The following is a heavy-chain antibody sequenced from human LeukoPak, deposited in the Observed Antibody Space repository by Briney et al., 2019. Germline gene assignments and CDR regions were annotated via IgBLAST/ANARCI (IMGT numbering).Heavy chain of an antibody. CDR3: AKDALRCTNGVCYTGDYYYYYYMDV. CDR2: INWNSGDI. J-gene: IGHJ6*03. CDR1: GFTFDDYA. V-gene: IGHV3-9*01. D-gene: IGHD2-8*01. Sequence: GGSLRLSCTASGFTFDDYAMHWVRQAPGKGLEWVSGINWNSGDIGYADSVKGRFTISRDNAKNALFLQMNSLRAEDTAVYYCAKDALRCTNGVCYTGDYYYYYYMDVWGRGTTVTVSS.